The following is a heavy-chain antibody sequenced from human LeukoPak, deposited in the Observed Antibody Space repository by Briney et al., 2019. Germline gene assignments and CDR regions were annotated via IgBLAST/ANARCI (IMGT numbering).Heavy chain of an antibody. CDR2: IYYSGST. Sequence: SETLSLTCTVSGGSISSSSYYWGWIRQPPGKGLEWIGSIYYSGSTYYNPSLKSRVTISVDTSKNQFSLKLNSVTAADTAVYYCVRQGGDAVVINDYWGQGTLVTVSS. CDR3: VRQGGDAVVINDY. J-gene: IGHJ4*02. V-gene: IGHV4-39*01. D-gene: IGHD3-22*01. CDR1: GGSISSSSYY.